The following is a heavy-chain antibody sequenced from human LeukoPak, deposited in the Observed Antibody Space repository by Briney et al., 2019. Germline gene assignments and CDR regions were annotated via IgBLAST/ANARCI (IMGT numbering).Heavy chain of an antibody. D-gene: IGHD3-10*01. CDR2: ISSTASHI. Sequence: GGSLRLSCAASGFTFSDYNMNWVRQAPGKGLEWVSSISSTASHIYYADSVKGRFTISRDNAKNSLFLQMNSLRAEDTSVYYCARTYGSGSYPNDYRGQGTLVTVSS. CDR3: ARTYGSGSYPNDY. CDR1: GFTFSDYN. V-gene: IGHV3-21*01. J-gene: IGHJ4*02.